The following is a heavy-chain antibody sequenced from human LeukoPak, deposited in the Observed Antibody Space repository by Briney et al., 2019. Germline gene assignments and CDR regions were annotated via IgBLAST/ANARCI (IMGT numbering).Heavy chain of an antibody. D-gene: IGHD2-2*02. V-gene: IGHV3-7*01. Sequence: GGSLRLSCAASGFTFSSYWMSWVRQAPGKGLEWVANIKQDGSEKYYVDSVKGRFTISRDNAKNSLYLQMNSLRAEDTAVYYCARDRRPDIVVVPAAIGTYYFDYWGQGTLVTVSS. CDR1: GFTFSSYW. CDR2: IKQDGSEK. CDR3: ARDRRPDIVVVPAAIGTYYFDY. J-gene: IGHJ4*02.